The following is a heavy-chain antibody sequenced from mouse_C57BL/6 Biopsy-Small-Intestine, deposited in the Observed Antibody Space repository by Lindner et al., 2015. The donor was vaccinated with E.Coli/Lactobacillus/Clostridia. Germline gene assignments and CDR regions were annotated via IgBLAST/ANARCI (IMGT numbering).Heavy chain of an antibody. V-gene: IGHV1-19*01. Sequence: VQLQESGPVLVKPGASVKMSCKASGYTFTDYYMNWVKQSHGKSLEWIGVINPYNGGTSYNQKFKGKATLTVDKSSSTAYMGLNSLTSEDSAVYYCAIPYDGYYEGFAYWGQGTLVTVSA. J-gene: IGHJ3*01. D-gene: IGHD2-3*01. CDR1: GYTFTDYY. CDR2: INPYNGGT. CDR3: AIPYDGYYEGFAY.